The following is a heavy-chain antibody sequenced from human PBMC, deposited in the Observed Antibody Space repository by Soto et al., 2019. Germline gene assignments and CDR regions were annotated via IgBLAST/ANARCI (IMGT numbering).Heavy chain of an antibody. CDR1: GGSFSSGGYY. V-gene: IGHV4-31*03. CDR3: ARGVGITIWGAVTTGPFFDY. D-gene: IGHD3-3*01. CDR2: IYYSGST. J-gene: IGHJ4*02. Sequence: QVQLQESGPGLVKPSQTLSLTCTVSGGSFSSGGYYWTWISQHPGKGLELIGYIYYSGSTYYNPSLRSRFTISLGTSKNQVSLKLSPVTAADTAVYYCARGVGITIWGAVTTGPFFDYWGQGALVTVSS.